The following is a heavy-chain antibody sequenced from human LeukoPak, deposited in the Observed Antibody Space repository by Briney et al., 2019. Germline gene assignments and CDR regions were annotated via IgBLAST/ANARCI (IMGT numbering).Heavy chain of an antibody. D-gene: IGHD3-3*01. CDR2: IYDSGST. CDR1: GGSISGYY. Sequence: SETLSLTCAVSGGSISGYYWSWIRQPPGKGLEWIGFIYDSGSTNYNPSLKSRVTISVDTSKNQFSLKLNSVTAADTAVYYCARVGGTNFYYYGLDVWGQGTTVTVSS. J-gene: IGHJ6*02. CDR3: ARVGGTNFYYYGLDV. V-gene: IGHV4-59*01.